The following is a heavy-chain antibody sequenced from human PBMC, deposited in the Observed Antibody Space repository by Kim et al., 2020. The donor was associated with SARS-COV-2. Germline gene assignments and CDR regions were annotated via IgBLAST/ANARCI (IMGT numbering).Heavy chain of an antibody. CDR2: IIPIFGTA. CDR1: GGTFSSYA. Sequence: SVKVSCKASGGTFSSYAISWVRQAPGQGLEWMGGIIPIFGTANYAQKFQGRVTITADESTSTAYMELSSLRSEDTAVYYCAIAYCGGDCYSPYYFDYWGQGTLVTVSS. D-gene: IGHD2-21*02. CDR3: AIAYCGGDCYSPYYFDY. J-gene: IGHJ4*02. V-gene: IGHV1-69*13.